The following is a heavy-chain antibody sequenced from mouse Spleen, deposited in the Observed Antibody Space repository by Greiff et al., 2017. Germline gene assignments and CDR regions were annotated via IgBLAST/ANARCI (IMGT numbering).Heavy chain of an antibody. V-gene: IGHV5-9-3*01. CDR3: ARRSLGYYFDY. CDR1: GFTFSSYA. CDR2: ISSGGSYT. Sequence: EVQVVESGGGLVKPGGSLKLSCAASGFTFSSYAMSWVRQTPEKRLEWVATISSGGSYTYYPDSVKGRFTISRDNAKNTLYLQMSSLRSEDTAMYYCARRSLGYYFDYWGQGTTLTVSS. D-gene: IGHD1-2*01. J-gene: IGHJ2*01.